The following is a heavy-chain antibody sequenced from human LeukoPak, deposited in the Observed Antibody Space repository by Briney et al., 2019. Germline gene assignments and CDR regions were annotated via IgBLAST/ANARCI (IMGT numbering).Heavy chain of an antibody. J-gene: IGHJ4*02. D-gene: IGHD2-15*01. CDR1: GFSFSTYG. CDR3: AKTIVVVAAELSLPEY. Sequence: QPGGSLRLSCAASGFSFSTYGMHWVRQAPGKGLEWVAVISSDGSNKYYADSVKGRFTISRDNSKSTVYLQMNSLRPEDTAVYFCAKTIVVVAAELSLPEYWGQGTLVTVSS. CDR2: ISSDGSNK. V-gene: IGHV3-30*18.